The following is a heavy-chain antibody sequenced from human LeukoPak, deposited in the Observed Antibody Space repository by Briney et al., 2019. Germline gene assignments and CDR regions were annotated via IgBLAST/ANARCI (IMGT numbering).Heavy chain of an antibody. D-gene: IGHD2-2*01. CDR1: GGTFSSYA. CDR2: ISYDGSNK. CDR3: ARDGAGCSSTSCPDYYYYYMDV. J-gene: IGHJ6*03. V-gene: IGHV3-30*01. Sequence: SCKASGGTFSSYAMHWVRQAPGKGLEWVAVISYDGSNKYYADSVKGRFTISRDNSKNTLYLQMNSLRAEDTAVYYCARDGAGCSSTSCPDYYYYYMDVWGKGTTVTVSS.